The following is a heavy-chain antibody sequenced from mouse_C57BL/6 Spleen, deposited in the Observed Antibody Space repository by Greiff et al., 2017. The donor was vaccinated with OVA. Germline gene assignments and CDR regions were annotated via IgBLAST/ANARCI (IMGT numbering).Heavy chain of an antibody. CDR2: IYPRDGST. Sequence: QVQLKQSGPELVKPGASVKLSCKASGYTFTSSDINWVKQRPGQGLEWIGWIYPRDGSTKYNEKFKGKATLTVDTSSSTAYMELHSLTSEDSAVYFCAREDGYYDYAMDYWGQGTSVTVSS. CDR3: AREDGYYDYAMDY. V-gene: IGHV1-85*01. D-gene: IGHD2-3*01. CDR1: GYTFTSSD. J-gene: IGHJ4*01.